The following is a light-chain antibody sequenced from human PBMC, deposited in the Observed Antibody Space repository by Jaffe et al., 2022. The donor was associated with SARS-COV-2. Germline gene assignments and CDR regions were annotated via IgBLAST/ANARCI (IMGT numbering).Light chain of an antibody. Sequence: QSALTQPASVSGSPGQSITISCTGTSSDVGGYNCVSWYQQHPGKAPKLMIYEVTNRPSGVSDRFSGSKSGNTASLTISGLQAEDEADYYCSSFTSSRTLVFGGGTKLTVL. J-gene: IGLJ2*01. V-gene: IGLV2-14*01. CDR1: SSDVGGYNC. CDR2: EVT. CDR3: SSFTSSRTLV.